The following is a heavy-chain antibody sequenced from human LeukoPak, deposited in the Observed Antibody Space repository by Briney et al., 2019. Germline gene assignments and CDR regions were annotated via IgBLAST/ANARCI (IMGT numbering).Heavy chain of an antibody. V-gene: IGHV1-18*01. CDR3: AREESCSGGSCYPQGWFDL. J-gene: IGHJ5*02. D-gene: IGHD2-15*01. Sequence: EASVKVSCKASGYTFTSYGISWVRQAPGQGLEWMGWISAYNGNTNYAQKLQGRVTMTTDTSTSTAYMELRSLRSDDTAVYYCAREESCSGGSCYPQGWFDLWGQGTLVTVSS. CDR1: GYTFTSYG. CDR2: ISAYNGNT.